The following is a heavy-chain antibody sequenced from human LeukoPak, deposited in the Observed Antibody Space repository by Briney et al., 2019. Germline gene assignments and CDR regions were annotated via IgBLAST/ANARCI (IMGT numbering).Heavy chain of an antibody. D-gene: IGHD6-6*01. CDR2: INHSGST. V-gene: IGHV4-34*01. CDR1: GFTFSSYA. CDR3: ARGLRPYSSSSVLGY. J-gene: IGHJ4*02. Sequence: PGGSLRLSCAASGFTFSSYAMSWIRQPPGKGLEWIGEINHSGSTNYNPSLKSRVTISVDTSKNQFSLKLSSVTAADTAVYYCARGLRPYSSSSVLGYWGQGTLVTVSS.